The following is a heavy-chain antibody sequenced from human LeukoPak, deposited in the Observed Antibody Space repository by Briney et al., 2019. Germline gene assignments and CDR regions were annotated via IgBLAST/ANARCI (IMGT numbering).Heavy chain of an antibody. CDR2: INPNSGGT. J-gene: IGHJ6*02. V-gene: IGHV1-2*02. CDR1: GYTFTGYY. CDR3: ARVRFRDYYGMDV. Sequence: ASVTVSCKASGYTFTGYYMHWVRQAPGQGLAWMGWINPNSGGTNYAQKFQGRVTMTRDTSISTAYMELSSLRSDDTAVYYCARVRFRDYYGMDVWGQGTTVTVSS.